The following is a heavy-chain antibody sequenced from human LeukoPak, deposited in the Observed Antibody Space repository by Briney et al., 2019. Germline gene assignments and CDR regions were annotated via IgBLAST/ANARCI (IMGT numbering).Heavy chain of an antibody. CDR3: ARGEAAAAGGPPFDY. Sequence: GASVKVSCKASGYTFTNYDINWVRQVTGQGLEWMGWMNPNNDNIGYAQKFQGRVTITRNTSISTAYMELSSLRSEDTAVYYCARGEAAAAGGPPFDYWGQGTLVTVSS. CDR1: GYTFTNYD. J-gene: IGHJ4*02. D-gene: IGHD6-13*01. CDR2: MNPNNDNI. V-gene: IGHV1-8*03.